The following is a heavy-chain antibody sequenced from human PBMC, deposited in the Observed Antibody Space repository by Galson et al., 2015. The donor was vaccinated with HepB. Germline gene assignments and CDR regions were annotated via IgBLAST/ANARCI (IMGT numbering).Heavy chain of an antibody. J-gene: IGHJ5*02. CDR3: ARAPPYYDFWSRSINWFDP. CDR1: GYTFTSYG. D-gene: IGHD3-3*01. Sequence: VKVSCKASGYTFTSYGVSWVRQAPGQGLDWMGWISGYNRNTNYAQKFQGRVTMTTDTSTSTAYMELWSLRSDDTAVYYCARAPPYYDFWSRSINWFDPWGQGTLVTVSS. V-gene: IGHV1-18*01. CDR2: ISGYNRNT.